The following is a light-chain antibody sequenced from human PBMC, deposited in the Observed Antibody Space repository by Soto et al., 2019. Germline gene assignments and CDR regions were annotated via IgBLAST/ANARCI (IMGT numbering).Light chain of an antibody. CDR2: GAS. CDR3: LQYGSSPYT. V-gene: IGKV3-20*01. J-gene: IGKJ2*01. CDR1: QSVSSSY. Sequence: EIVLTQSPGTLSLSPGERATLSCRASQSVSSSYLAWYQQKPGQAPRPLIYGASSRATGIPDRFSGSGSGTDFTLTISRLGPEDFAVYYFLQYGSSPYTFGQGTKLEIK.